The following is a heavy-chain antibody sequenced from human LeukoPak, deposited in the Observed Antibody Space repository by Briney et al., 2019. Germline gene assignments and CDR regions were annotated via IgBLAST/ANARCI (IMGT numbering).Heavy chain of an antibody. D-gene: IGHD5-24*01. CDR1: GGSFSGYY. CDR3: ARGPRRWLPQGWASGYFQH. CDR2: INHSGST. V-gene: IGHV4-34*01. Sequence: PSETLSLTCAVYGGSFSGYYWSWIRQPPGKGLEWTGEINHSGSTNYNPSLKSRVTISVDTSKNQFSLKLSSVTAADTAVYYCARGPRRWLPQGWASGYFQHWGQGTLVTVSS. J-gene: IGHJ1*01.